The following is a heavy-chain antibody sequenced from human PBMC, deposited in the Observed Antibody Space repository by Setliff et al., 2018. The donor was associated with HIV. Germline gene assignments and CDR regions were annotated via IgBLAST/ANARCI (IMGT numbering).Heavy chain of an antibody. D-gene: IGHD3-22*01. CDR2: ITGSGDNT. V-gene: IGHV3-23*01. Sequence: GESLKISCTASGFTLSSYAMSWVRQAPGKGLEWVSGITGSGDNTYYADNVEGRFIISRDNSQNTLYLQMNSLTAEDTAIYYCAKRDYEDSTSYAPFFQYWGQGTLVTVSS. CDR3: AKRDYEDSTSYAPFFQY. CDR1: GFTLSSYA. J-gene: IGHJ1*01.